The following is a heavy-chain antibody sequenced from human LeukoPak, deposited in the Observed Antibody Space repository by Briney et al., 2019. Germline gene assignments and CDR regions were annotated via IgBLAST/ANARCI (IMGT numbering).Heavy chain of an antibody. CDR1: GYSISSGYC. D-gene: IGHD6-13*01. CDR3: ARDGDSSSWTHFDY. J-gene: IGHJ4*02. V-gene: IGHV4-38-2*02. Sequence: SETLSLTCTVSGYSISSGYCWGWIRQPPGKGLEWIGSNYHSGSTYYNPSLKSRVTISVDTSKNQFSLKLSSVTAADTAVYYCARDGDSSSWTHFDYWGQGTLVTVSS. CDR2: NYHSGST.